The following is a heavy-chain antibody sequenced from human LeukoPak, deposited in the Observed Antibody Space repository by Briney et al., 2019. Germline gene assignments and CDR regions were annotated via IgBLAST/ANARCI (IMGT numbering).Heavy chain of an antibody. Sequence: GGSLRLSCAASGFTFSSYGMHWVRQAPGKGLEWVAVIWYDGSNKYYADSVKGRFTISRDNSKNTLYLQMNSLTAEDTAVYYCAKDPSLRGLGYWGQGTLVTVSS. V-gene: IGHV3-33*06. CDR2: IWYDGSNK. CDR1: GFTFSSYG. CDR3: AKDPSLRGLGY. D-gene: IGHD3-10*01. J-gene: IGHJ4*02.